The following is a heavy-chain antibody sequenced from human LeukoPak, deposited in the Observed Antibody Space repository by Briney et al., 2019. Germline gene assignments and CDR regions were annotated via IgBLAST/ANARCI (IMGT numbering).Heavy chain of an antibody. D-gene: IGHD3/OR15-3a*01. CDR3: ARGTGTGWRFDF. J-gene: IGHJ4*02. Sequence: PGGSLRLSCAASGFTFSSYEMNWVRQAPGKGLEWVSYISSSGSTIYYADSVKGRFTISRDNAKNSLYLQMNSLRDDDTAVYYCARGTGTGWRFDFWGQGTLVTVSS. V-gene: IGHV3-48*03. CDR2: ISSSGSTI. CDR1: GFTFSSYE.